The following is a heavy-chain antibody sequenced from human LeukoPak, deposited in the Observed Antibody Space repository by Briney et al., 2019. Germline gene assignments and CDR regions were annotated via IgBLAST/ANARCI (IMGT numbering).Heavy chain of an antibody. CDR3: ARGSNWGDY. CDR1: GGSLSGYY. CDR2: FSNSGTN. V-gene: IGHV4-59*12. D-gene: IGHD7-27*01. J-gene: IGHJ4*02. Sequence: KPSGTPSLTFTGPGGSLSGYYWSWVRQPPREGLEWIGYFSNSGTNNYNPSLKGRVTMSVDTSKNLFSLKLSSVTAADTAVYYCARGSNWGDYWGQGTLVTVSS.